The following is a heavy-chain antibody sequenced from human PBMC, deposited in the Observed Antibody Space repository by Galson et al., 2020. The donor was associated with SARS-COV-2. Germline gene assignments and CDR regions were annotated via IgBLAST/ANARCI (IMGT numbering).Heavy chain of an antibody. Sequence: TGGSLRLSCAASGFTFSSYAMHWVRQAPGKGLEWVAVISYDGSNKYYADSVKGRFTISRDNSKNTLYLQMNSLRAEDTAVYYCARDTVEMTFGGVIVMGYWGQGTLVTVSS. J-gene: IGHJ4*02. CDR2: ISYDGSNK. D-gene: IGHD3-16*02. CDR1: GFTFSSYA. V-gene: IGHV3-30-3*01. CDR3: ARDTVEMTFGGVIVMGY.